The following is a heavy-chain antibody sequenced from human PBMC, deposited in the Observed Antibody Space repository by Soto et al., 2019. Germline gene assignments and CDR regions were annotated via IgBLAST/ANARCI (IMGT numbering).Heavy chain of an antibody. D-gene: IGHD3-22*01. J-gene: IGHJ4*02. V-gene: IGHV4-39*02. CDR2: IYYSGST. CDR3: ARERHDYYDSSGYLDY. CDR1: GGSISSSSYF. Sequence: SETLSLTCTVSGGSISSSSYFWGWIRQPPGKGLEWIGSIYYSGSTYYNPSLKSRVTVSVDTSKNQFSLKLSSVTAADTAVYYCARERHDYYDSSGYLDYWGQGTLVTVSS.